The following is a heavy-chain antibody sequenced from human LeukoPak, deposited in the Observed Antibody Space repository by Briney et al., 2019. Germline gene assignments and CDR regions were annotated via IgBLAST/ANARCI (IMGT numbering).Heavy chain of an antibody. CDR3: ARFAAGGSYYYYMDV. CDR2: NSGSGGST. Sequence: GGSLRLSCAASGFTFSSYAMSWVRQAPGKGLEWVSANSGSGGSTYYADSVKGRFTISRDNSKNTLYLQMNSLRADDTAVYYCARFAAGGSYYYYMDVWGKGTTVTVSS. V-gene: IGHV3-23*01. J-gene: IGHJ6*03. CDR1: GFTFSSYA. D-gene: IGHD3-10*01.